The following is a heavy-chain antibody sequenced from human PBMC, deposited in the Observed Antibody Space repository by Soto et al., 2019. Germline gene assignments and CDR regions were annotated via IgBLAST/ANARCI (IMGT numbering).Heavy chain of an antibody. CDR1: GFTFSNYA. CDR2: INNRGGSR. J-gene: IGHJ4*02. CDR3: AKEEAGDY. Sequence: EVQLLESGGGLVQPGGSLRLSCAASGFTFSNYAMSWVRQAPGKGLEWVSGINNRGGSRYYADSVKRRFTISRDNSKSTLYLQMNSLRAEDTAVYYCAKEEAGDYWGQGTLVTVSS. D-gene: IGHD3-10*01. V-gene: IGHV3-23*01.